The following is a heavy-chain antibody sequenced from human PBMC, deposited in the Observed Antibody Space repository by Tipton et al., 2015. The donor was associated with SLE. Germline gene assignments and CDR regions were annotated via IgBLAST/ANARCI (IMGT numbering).Heavy chain of an antibody. Sequence: RSLRLSCAASGFTFSSYGMHWVRQAPGKGLEWVAVISYDGSNKYYADSVKGRFTISRDNSKNTLYLQMNSLRAEDTAVYYCARFSYDFWSGAFDYWGQGTLVTVSS. D-gene: IGHD3-3*01. V-gene: IGHV3-30*03. J-gene: IGHJ4*02. CDR2: ISYDGSNK. CDR3: ARFSYDFWSGAFDY. CDR1: GFTFSSYG.